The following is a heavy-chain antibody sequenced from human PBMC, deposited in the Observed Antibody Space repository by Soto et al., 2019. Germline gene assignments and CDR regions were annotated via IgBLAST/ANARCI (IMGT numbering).Heavy chain of an antibody. CDR3: AITRGSSYDY. D-gene: IGHD6-6*01. CDR2: IYNGGGT. Sequence: EVQLVETGGVLIQPGGSLRLSCAASGFTVSGNYMSWGRQAPGKGREWVSVIYNGGGTYYADSGKGRFTISRDNSKNTRYLQMNSLRDEETAVYYCAITRGSSYDYWGQGTLVTASS. V-gene: IGHV3-53*02. CDR1: GFTVSGNY. J-gene: IGHJ4*02.